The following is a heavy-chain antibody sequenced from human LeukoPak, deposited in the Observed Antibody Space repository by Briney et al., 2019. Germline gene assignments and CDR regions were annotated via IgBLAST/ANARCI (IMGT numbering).Heavy chain of an antibody. V-gene: IGHV3-33*08. CDR3: ARDSCSGGSCYSDY. CDR1: GFTFSSYG. D-gene: IGHD2-15*01. Sequence: GESLRLSCAPSGFTFSSYGMHWVRQAPGKGLEWVAVIWYDGSNKYYADSVKGRFTISRDNSKNTLYLQMNSLRAEDTAVYYCARDSCSGGSCYSDYWGQGTLVTVSS. CDR2: IWYDGSNK. J-gene: IGHJ4*02.